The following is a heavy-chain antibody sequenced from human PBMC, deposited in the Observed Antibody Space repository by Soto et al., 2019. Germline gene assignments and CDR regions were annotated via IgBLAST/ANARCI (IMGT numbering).Heavy chain of an antibody. CDR1: GGSISSYY. CDR3: ARDYRGEYSGVSYYRYYDGMDV. Sequence: QVQLQEPGPGLVKPSETLSLTCTVSGGSISSYYWSWMRQPPGKGLEWIGDIYYSGSTNYNPSLKSRVTISVDTSKDQCTLKLSSGTAADTAVYYCARDYRGEYSGVSYYRYYDGMDVWGQGTTVTV. V-gene: IGHV4-59*01. J-gene: IGHJ6*02. CDR2: IYYSGST. D-gene: IGHD2-15*01.